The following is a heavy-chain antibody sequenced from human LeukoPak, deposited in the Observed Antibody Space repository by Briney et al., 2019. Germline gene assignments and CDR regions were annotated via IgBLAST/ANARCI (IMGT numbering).Heavy chain of an antibody. V-gene: IGHV4-4*02. CDR3: ARVATYYDILTGRFDG. D-gene: IGHD3-9*01. CDR2: IYHSGST. CDR1: GGSISSSNW. Sequence: SGSLSLTCAVSGGSISSSNWWRCVRQPPGKGLEWIGEIYHSGSTNYNPSLKSRVTISVDKSKNQFSLKRSSVTAADTAGYYGARVATYYDILTGRFDGWGQGTLVTVSS. J-gene: IGHJ5*02.